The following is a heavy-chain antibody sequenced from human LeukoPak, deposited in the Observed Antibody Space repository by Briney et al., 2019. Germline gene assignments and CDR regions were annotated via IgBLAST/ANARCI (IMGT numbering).Heavy chain of an antibody. CDR2: ISAYNGNT. V-gene: IGHV1-18*01. CDR3: AGGYYDFWSGYYNGMDV. Sequence: ASVKVSCKASGYTFTSYGISWVRQAPGQGLEWMGWISAYNGNTIYAQKLQGRVTMTTDTSTSTAYMELGSLRSDDTAVYYCAGGYYDFWSGYYNGMDVWGQGTTVTVSS. J-gene: IGHJ6*02. D-gene: IGHD3-3*01. CDR1: GYTFTSYG.